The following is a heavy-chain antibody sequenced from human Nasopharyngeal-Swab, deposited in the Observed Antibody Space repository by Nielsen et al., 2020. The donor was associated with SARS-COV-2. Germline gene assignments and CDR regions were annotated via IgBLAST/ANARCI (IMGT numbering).Heavy chain of an antibody. V-gene: IGHV3-21*01. D-gene: IGHD5-12*01. Sequence: GESLKISCVDSGFRDYSMNWVRQAPGKGLEWVSSISSSSSDIYYADSVKSRFTISRDNAKNSLYLQMNNLRAEDTAVYYCAREVPYSGHDDAFDIWGQGTMVTVSS. CDR2: ISSSSSDI. CDR1: GFRDYS. J-gene: IGHJ3*02. CDR3: AREVPYSGHDDAFDI.